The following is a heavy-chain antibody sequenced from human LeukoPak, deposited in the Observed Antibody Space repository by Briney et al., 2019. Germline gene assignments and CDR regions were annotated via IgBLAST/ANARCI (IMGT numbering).Heavy chain of an antibody. Sequence: PGGSLRLSCAASGFTVSTNYMSWVRQSPGKGLEWVSVIYSGGSPYYADSVKGRFTISRDNSNNTLYLQMNSLRVEDTAMYYCARKLGTVDDYWGQGTLVTVSS. J-gene: IGHJ4*02. CDR3: ARKLGTVDDY. CDR2: IYSGGSP. V-gene: IGHV3-53*01. CDR1: GFTVSTNY. D-gene: IGHD7-27*01.